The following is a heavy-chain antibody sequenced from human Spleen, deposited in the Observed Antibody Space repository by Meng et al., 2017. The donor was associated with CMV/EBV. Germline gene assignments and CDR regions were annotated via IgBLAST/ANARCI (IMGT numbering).Heavy chain of an antibody. CDR1: GGSVNVTSYY. J-gene: IGHJ5*02. CDR2: IYYSGTT. D-gene: IGHD4-11*01. CDR3: ARDVRFSNYEAWFDP. V-gene: IGHV4-39*07. Sequence: SETLSLTCTVSGGSVNVTSYYWGWIRQSPGKGLEWIGSIYYSGTTSYRPSFKSRVTISVDPSKNQFSLSLTSVTAADTAFYYCARDVRFSNYEAWFDPWGQGTLVTVSS.